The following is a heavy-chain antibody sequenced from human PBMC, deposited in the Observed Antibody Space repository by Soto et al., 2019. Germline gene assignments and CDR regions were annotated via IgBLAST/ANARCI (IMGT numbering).Heavy chain of an antibody. Sequence: PGGSLRLSCAASGFTFSSYAMHWVRQAPGKGLEWVAVISYDGSNKYYADSVKGRFTISRDNSKNTLYLQMNSLRAEDTAVYYCARGLRSTTPVDYWGQGTLVTVSS. CDR1: GFTFSSYA. CDR3: ARGLRSTTPVDY. D-gene: IGHD5-12*01. J-gene: IGHJ4*02. CDR2: ISYDGSNK. V-gene: IGHV3-30-3*01.